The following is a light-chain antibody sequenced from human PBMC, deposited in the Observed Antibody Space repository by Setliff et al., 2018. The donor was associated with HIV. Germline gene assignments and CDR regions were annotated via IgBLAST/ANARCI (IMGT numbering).Light chain of an antibody. Sequence: QSALTQPASVSGSPGQSITISCTGTNSDIGGYDYVYWYQQQPGKAPKLMIYEVSGRPSGVSYRFSGSKSGTTASLTTSGLQTEDEADYFCSSYTSSGTLFVFGTGTKVTV. J-gene: IGLJ1*01. CDR2: EVS. CDR3: SSYTSSGTLFV. V-gene: IGLV2-14*01. CDR1: NSDIGGYDY.